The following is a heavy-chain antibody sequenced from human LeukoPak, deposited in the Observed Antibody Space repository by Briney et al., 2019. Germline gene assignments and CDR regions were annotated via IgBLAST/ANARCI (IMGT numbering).Heavy chain of an antibody. J-gene: IGHJ4*02. V-gene: IGHV3-7*03. D-gene: IGHD2-21*02. CDR1: GFTFSDYF. CDR2: IKQDGSEK. Sequence: PGGSLRLSCAASGFTFSDYFMTWIRQAPGKGLEWVANIKQDGSEKYYVDSVKGRFTISRDNAKNSLYLQMNSLRAEDTAVYYCAKVACGGDCYSYYFDYWGQGTLVTVSS. CDR3: AKVACGGDCYSYYFDY.